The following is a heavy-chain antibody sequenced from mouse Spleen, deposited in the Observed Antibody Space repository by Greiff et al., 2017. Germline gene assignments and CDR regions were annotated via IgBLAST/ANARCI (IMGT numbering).Heavy chain of an antibody. Sequence: EVKLMESGGGLVKPGGSLKLSCAASGFTFSSYAMSWVRQSPEKRLEWVAEISSGGSYTYYPDTVTGRFTISRDNAKNTLYLEMSSLRSEDTAMYYCARFNWSGFAYWGQGTLVTVSA. CDR3: ARFNWSGFAY. V-gene: IGHV5-9-4*01. J-gene: IGHJ3*01. CDR2: ISSGGSYT. D-gene: IGHD4-1*02. CDR1: GFTFSSYA.